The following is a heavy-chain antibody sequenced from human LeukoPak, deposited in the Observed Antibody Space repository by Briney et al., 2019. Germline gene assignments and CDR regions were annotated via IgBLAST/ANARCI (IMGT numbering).Heavy chain of an antibody. D-gene: IGHD5-12*01. CDR3: ARDDAFVATILGNY. CDR1: GYTFASYG. J-gene: IGHJ4*02. V-gene: IGHV1-18*01. Sequence: ASVKVSCKASGYTFASYGISWVRQAPGQGLEWMGWISAYNGDTNYAQKLQGRVTMTADTSTSTAYMELRSLRSDDTAVYFCARDDAFVATILGNYWGQGTLVTVSS. CDR2: ISAYNGDT.